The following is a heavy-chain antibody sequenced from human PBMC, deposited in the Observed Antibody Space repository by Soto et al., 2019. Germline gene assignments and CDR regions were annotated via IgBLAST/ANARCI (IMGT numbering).Heavy chain of an antibody. CDR3: ARGRGYSSGWYLDY. V-gene: IGHV1-69*06. Sequence: QVQLVQSGAEAKKPGSSVKVSCKASGGTFSSYAISWVRQAPGQGLEWMGGIIPIFGTANYAQKYQGRVTITADKSTSTAYMELSSLRSEDTAVYCCARGRGYSSGWYLDYWGQGTLVTGSS. CDR1: GGTFSSYA. CDR2: IIPIFGTA. J-gene: IGHJ4*02. D-gene: IGHD6-19*01.